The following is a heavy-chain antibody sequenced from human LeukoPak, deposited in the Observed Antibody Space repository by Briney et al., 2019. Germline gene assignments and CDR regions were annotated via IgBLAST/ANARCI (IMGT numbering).Heavy chain of an antibody. CDR1: GFTFSSYG. Sequence: GGSLRLSCAASGFTFSSYGMHWVRQAPGKGLEWVAVIWYDGSNKYYADSVKGRFTISRDNSKNTLYLQMNSLRAEDTAVYYCARDNGSKDSSGYYFPYYYGMDVWGQGTTVTVSS. J-gene: IGHJ6*02. CDR3: ARDNGSKDSSGYYFPYYYGMDV. CDR2: IWYDGSNK. V-gene: IGHV3-33*01. D-gene: IGHD3-22*01.